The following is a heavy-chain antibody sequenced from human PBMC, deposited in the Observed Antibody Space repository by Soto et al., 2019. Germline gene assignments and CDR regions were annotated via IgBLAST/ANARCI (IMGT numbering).Heavy chain of an antibody. J-gene: IGHJ6*02. Sequence: HVQLVESGGGVVQPGRSLRLSCAATGFTFSSYGMHWDRQAPGKGLEWVATIWHDGSNKYYEDSGKGRFTISRDNSKNTLYLQMNSLRAEDTAVYHCAVNILTGYYRETMDVWGQGTTVTVSS. D-gene: IGHD3-9*01. CDR1: GFTFSSYG. CDR2: IWHDGSNK. CDR3: AVNILTGYYRETMDV. V-gene: IGHV3-33*03.